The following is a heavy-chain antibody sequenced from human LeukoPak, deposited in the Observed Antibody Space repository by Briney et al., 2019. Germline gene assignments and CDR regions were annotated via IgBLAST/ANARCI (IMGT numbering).Heavy chain of an antibody. Sequence: SETLSLTCTVSGGSISSYYWSWIRQPLGKGLEWIGYIYYSGSTNYNPSLKSRVTISVDTSKNQFSLKLSSVTAADTAVYYCARHRSSWYYFDYWGQGTLVTVSS. D-gene: IGHD6-13*01. CDR2: IYYSGST. J-gene: IGHJ4*02. V-gene: IGHV4-59*08. CDR3: ARHRSSWYYFDY. CDR1: GGSISSYY.